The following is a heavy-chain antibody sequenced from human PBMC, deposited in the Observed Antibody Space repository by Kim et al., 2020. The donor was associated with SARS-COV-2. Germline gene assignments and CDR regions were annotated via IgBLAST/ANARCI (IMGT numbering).Heavy chain of an antibody. Sequence: GGSLRLSCAASGFIVTNNCVMWVRQAPGKGLERISITYSGGETFYADSVKGRFTVSRDDSRNTLFLQMDSLRVEDTVVYHCASQSSARYYCGMDVWGQGTTVTVAS. D-gene: IGHD6-19*01. V-gene: IGHV3-53*01. CDR3: ASQSSARYYCGMDV. CDR1: GFIVTNNC. J-gene: IGHJ6*02. CDR2: TYSGGET.